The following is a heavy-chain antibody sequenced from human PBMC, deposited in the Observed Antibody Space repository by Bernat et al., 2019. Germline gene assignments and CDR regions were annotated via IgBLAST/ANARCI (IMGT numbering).Heavy chain of an antibody. Sequence: EVQLVESGGGLVQPGGSLRLSCAASVFTFSSYSINWVRQAPGKGLEWVSYISSSSSTIYYADSVKGRFTISRDNAKNSLYLQMNSLRDEDTAVYYCARAPLQVYYYGMDVWGQGTTVTVSS. CDR2: ISSSSSTI. D-gene: IGHD4-11*01. J-gene: IGHJ6*02. CDR3: ARAPLQVYYYGMDV. V-gene: IGHV3-48*02. CDR1: VFTFSSYS.